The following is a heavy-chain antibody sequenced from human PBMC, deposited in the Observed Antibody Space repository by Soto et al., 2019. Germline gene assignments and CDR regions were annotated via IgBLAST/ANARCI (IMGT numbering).Heavy chain of an antibody. Sequence: ASVKVSCKASGYTFTSYDINWVRQATGQGLEWMGRMIPNIGNTNYAQKFQGRVTITRDKSTSTAYMELSSLRSEDTAVYYCARDMGFGLSDYWGQGTLVTVSS. CDR3: ARDMGFGLSDY. V-gene: IGHV1-8*01. CDR1: GYTFTSYD. J-gene: IGHJ4*02. D-gene: IGHD3-10*01. CDR2: MIPNIGNT.